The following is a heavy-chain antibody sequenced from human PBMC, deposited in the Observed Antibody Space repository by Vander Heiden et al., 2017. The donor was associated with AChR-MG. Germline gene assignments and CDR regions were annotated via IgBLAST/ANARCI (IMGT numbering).Heavy chain of an antibody. CDR3: ARLEPSEYSGHAP. CDR1: GYTFTGYY. Sequence: QVQLVQSGAEVTKPGASVKVSCKASGYTFTGYYMHWVRQAPGQGLEWMGWINPNSGGTNYEQKFQGRVTMTRDTSISTAYMELSRLRSDDTAVYYCARLEPSEYSGHAPWGQGTLVTVSS. D-gene: IGHD5-12*01. V-gene: IGHV1-2*02. J-gene: IGHJ5*02. CDR2: INPNSGGT.